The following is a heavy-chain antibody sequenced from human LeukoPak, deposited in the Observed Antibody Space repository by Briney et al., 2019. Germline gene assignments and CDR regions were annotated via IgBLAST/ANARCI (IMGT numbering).Heavy chain of an antibody. CDR1: GGSFSGYY. CDR2: INHSGST. Sequence: SETLSLTCAVYGGSFSGYYWSWIRQPPGKGLEWIGEINHSGSTSYNPSLKSRVTISVDTSKNQFSLKLSSVTAADTAVYYCARVRVGATDYFDYWGQGTLVTVSS. J-gene: IGHJ4*02. CDR3: ARVRVGATDYFDY. D-gene: IGHD1-26*01. V-gene: IGHV4-34*01.